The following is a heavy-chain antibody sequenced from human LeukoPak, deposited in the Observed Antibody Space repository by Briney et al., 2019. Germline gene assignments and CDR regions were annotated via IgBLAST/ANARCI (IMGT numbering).Heavy chain of an antibody. CDR1: GGSISSYY. V-gene: IGHV4-59*08. CDR2: IYYSGNT. CDR3: ARLYYHDSSGWLDLFDI. D-gene: IGHD3-22*01. Sequence: SETLSLTCTVSGGSISSYYWSWNRQPPGKGLEWIGYIYYSGNTNDNPSLKSRVTISVDTSKNQFSLKLSPVTAADTAVYYCARLYYHDSSGWLDLFDIWGQGTMVTVSS. J-gene: IGHJ3*02.